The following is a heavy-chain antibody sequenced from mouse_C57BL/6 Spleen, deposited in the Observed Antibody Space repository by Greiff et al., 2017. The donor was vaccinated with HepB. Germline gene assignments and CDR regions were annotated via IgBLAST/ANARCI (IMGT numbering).Heavy chain of an antibody. CDR3: ARIKKIVATYFDY. CDR1: GYTFTSYW. V-gene: IGHV1S81*02. Sequence: QVQLQQSGAELVKAGASVKMSCKASGYTFTSYWMHWVKQSLGQGLEWFAETNPTNGRTYYNEKFKSKATLTVDKSSSTAYMLLSGPTCEDSAVYYCARIKKIVATYFDYWGQGTTLTVSS. J-gene: IGHJ2*01. D-gene: IGHD1-1*01. CDR2: TNPTNGRT.